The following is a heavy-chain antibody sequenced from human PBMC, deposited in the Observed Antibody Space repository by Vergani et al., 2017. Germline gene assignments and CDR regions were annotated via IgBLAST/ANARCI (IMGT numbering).Heavy chain of an antibody. J-gene: IGHJ4*02. Sequence: QVQLVQSGAEVKKPGSSVKVSCKASGGTFSSYTISWVRQAPEQGLEWMGRIIPILGIANYAQKFQGRVTITADKSTSTAYMELSSLRSEYTAVYYCARGDTAMALDYWGQGTLVTVSS. CDR3: ARGDTAMALDY. CDR1: GGTFSSYT. V-gene: IGHV1-69*02. D-gene: IGHD5-18*01. CDR2: IIPILGIA.